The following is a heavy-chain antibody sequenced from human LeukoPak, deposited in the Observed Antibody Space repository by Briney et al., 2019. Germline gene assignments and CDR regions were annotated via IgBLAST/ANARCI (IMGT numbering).Heavy chain of an antibody. J-gene: IGHJ3*02. CDR2: IYPGDSDT. CDR1: GYSFTSYW. V-gene: IGHV5-51*01. Sequence: GESLKISCKGSGYSFTSYWIGWVRQMPGKGLEWMGIIYPGDSDTRYSPSFQGQVTISADKSISTAYLRWSSLKASVTAMYYCARRIYGSLAHDAFDIWGQGTMVTVSS. CDR3: ARRIYGSLAHDAFDI. D-gene: IGHD3-10*01.